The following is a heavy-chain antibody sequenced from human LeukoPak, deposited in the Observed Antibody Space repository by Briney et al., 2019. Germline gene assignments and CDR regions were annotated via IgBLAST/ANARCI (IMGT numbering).Heavy chain of an antibody. CDR3: ARDSRRELLHAFDI. CDR2: IYNSENT. Sequence: PSETLSLTCTVSGGSISCYYWSWIRQPPGKGLEWIGYIYNSENTYYNPSLKSRLTISVDTSKNQFSLKLSSVTAADTAVYYCARDSRRELLHAFDIWGQGTMVTVSS. D-gene: IGHD1-26*01. V-gene: IGHV4-59*01. J-gene: IGHJ3*02. CDR1: GGSISCYY.